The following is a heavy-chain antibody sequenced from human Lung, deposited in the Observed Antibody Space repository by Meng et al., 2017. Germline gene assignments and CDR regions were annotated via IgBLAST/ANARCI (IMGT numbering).Heavy chain of an antibody. CDR1: GGSISGSY. CDR2: INHGGST. CDR3: ARERHSTIIRGVIDF. Sequence: QGQLQQLGAGLLMPPEKLSLTRAVYGGSISGSYWSWIRQSPAKGLEWIGKINHGGSTNYNPSLESRVTISVDTPKNQFSLRLTSMTVADTAVYYCARERHSTIIRGVIDFWGQGALVTVSS. V-gene: IGHV4-34*01. D-gene: IGHD3-10*01. J-gene: IGHJ4*02.